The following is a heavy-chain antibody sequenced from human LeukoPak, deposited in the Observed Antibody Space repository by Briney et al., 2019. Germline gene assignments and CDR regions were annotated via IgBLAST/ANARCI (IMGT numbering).Heavy chain of an antibody. CDR2: INHSGST. Sequence: SETLSLTCAVYGGSFSGYYWSWIRQPPGKGLEWIGEINHSGSTNYNPSLKSRVTISVDTSKNQFSLKLSSVTAADTAVYYCARHVNWPYIAARPGKNWFDPWGQGTLVTVSS. CDR1: GGSFSGYY. CDR3: ARHVNWPYIAARPGKNWFDP. J-gene: IGHJ5*02. D-gene: IGHD6-6*01. V-gene: IGHV4-34*01.